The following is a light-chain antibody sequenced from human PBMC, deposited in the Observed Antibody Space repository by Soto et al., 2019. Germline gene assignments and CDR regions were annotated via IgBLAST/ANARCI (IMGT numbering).Light chain of an antibody. J-gene: IGKJ2*02. CDR3: QQYNNWPPCT. CDR2: GAS. CDR1: QSVSSN. V-gene: IGKV3-15*01. Sequence: EIVMTQSPATLSVSPGERATLSCRASQSVSSNLAWYQQKPGQAPRLLIYGASTRATGIPARFSGSGSGTEFTITIISLQSEDFAVYYCQQYNNWPPCTFGQGTKLEIK.